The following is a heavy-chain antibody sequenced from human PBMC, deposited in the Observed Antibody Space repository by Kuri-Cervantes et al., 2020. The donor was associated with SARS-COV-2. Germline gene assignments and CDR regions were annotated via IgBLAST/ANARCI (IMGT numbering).Heavy chain of an antibody. CDR1: GYTFTGYY. Sequence: ASVKVSCKASGYTFTGYYMHWVRQAPGQGLEWMGWINSNSGGTNYAQKFQGRVTMTRDTSISTAYMELSRLRSDDTAVYYCARDQQMVYAAWGAIDYWGQGTPVTVSS. V-gene: IGHV1-2*02. CDR3: ARDQQMVYAAWGAIDY. D-gene: IGHD2-8*01. CDR2: INSNSGGT. J-gene: IGHJ4*02.